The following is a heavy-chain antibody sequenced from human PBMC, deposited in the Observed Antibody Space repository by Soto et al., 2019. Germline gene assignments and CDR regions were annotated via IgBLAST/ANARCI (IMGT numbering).Heavy chain of an antibody. J-gene: IGHJ6*03. CDR2: ISSSGSTI. V-gene: IGHV3-11*01. CDR3: AREGSSSYYYYMDV. CDR1: GFTFSDYY. Sequence: GGSQRLSCASSGFTFSDYYMSWIRQAPGKGLEWVSYISSSGSTIYYADSVKGRFTISRDNAKNSLYLQMNSLRAEDTAVYYCAREGSSSYYYYMDVWGKGTTVTVSS. D-gene: IGHD6-6*01.